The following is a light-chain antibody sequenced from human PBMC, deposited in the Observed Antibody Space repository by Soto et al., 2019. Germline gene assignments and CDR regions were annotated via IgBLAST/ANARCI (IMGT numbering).Light chain of an antibody. CDR1: DSDVGGYNY. Sequence: QSALTQPASVSGSPGQSITISCTGTDSDVGGYNYVSWYQQHPGKAPKLIIYGVTNRPSGVSNRFSGSKSGNTASLTISGLQAEDEADYYCASFRSGTILVFGSGTKVTDL. J-gene: IGLJ1*01. V-gene: IGLV2-14*01. CDR2: GVT. CDR3: ASFRSGTILV.